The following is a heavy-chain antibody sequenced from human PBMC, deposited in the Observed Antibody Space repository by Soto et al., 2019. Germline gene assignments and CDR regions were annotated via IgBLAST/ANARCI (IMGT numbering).Heavy chain of an antibody. V-gene: IGHV4-59*01. D-gene: IGHD5-12*01. CDR3: ARDGYNYFDY. Sequence: QVQLQESGPGLVKPSETLSLTCTVSGGSISTYYWSWIRQPPGKGLEWIGYIYYSGSTNYNPSLMSRVTMSVDTSKNQFSLKLRSVTAADTAVYYCARDGYNYFDYWGQGTLDTVSS. J-gene: IGHJ4*02. CDR2: IYYSGST. CDR1: GGSISTYY.